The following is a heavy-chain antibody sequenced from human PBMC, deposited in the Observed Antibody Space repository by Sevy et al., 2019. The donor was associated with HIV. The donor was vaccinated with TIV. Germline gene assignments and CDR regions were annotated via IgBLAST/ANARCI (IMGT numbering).Heavy chain of an antibody. V-gene: IGHV3-11*01. Sequence: GGSLRLSCAASGFILSDYYMSWVRQAPGKGLEWVSYISGSGDDTIYYADSVKGRFTISRDNTKNSLYLQMNSLRAEDTAVYYCARDHVKECDLGDYYYYAMDVWGQGTTVTVSS. D-gene: IGHD3-16*01. J-gene: IGHJ6*02. CDR2: ISGSGDDTI. CDR3: ARDHVKECDLGDYYYYAMDV. CDR1: GFILSDYY.